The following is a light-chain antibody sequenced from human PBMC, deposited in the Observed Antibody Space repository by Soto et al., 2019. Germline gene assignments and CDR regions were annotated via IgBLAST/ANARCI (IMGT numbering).Light chain of an antibody. Sequence: EIVMTQSPVTLYVSPGDRATLSCRAIQSVNSNLAWYQQKPGHTHKLLIYVASTRATGIPARFSGSGSGTQFTLALSSLQSEDFAVYYCQQYNVWPLTFGGGTKVEFK. CDR2: VAS. CDR3: QQYNVWPLT. CDR1: QSVNSN. J-gene: IGKJ4*01. V-gene: IGKV3-15*01.